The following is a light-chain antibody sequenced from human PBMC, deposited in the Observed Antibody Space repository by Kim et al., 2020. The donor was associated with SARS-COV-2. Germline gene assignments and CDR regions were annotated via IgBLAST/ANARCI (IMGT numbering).Light chain of an antibody. CDR3: QQYYSIPYT. CDR1: QSVLYSSNNKNY. V-gene: IGKV4-1*01. Sequence: DIVMTQSPDSLAVSLGERATINCKSSQSVLYSSNNKNYLAWYQQKPGQPPKLLIYWASTRESGVPDRFSGSGSGTDFTLTISSLQTEDVSVYYCQQYYSIPYTFGQGPSWRS. J-gene: IGKJ2*01. CDR2: WAS.